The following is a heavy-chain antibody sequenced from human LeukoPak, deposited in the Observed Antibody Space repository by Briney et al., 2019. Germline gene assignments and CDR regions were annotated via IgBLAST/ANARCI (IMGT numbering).Heavy chain of an antibody. Sequence: PGGSLRLSCAASGFTFSSYAMSWVRQAPGKGLEWVSTISGSGGGTYYTDSVKGRFTISRDNSKNTLYLQLSSLRAEETAVYYRAKVVYSGYGPADYWGQGTLVTVSS. J-gene: IGHJ4*02. CDR3: AKVVYSGYGPADY. CDR2: ISGSGGGT. D-gene: IGHD5-12*01. CDR1: GFTFSSYA. V-gene: IGHV3-23*01.